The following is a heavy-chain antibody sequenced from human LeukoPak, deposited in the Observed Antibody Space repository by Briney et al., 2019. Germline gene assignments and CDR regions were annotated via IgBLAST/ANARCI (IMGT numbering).Heavy chain of an antibody. Sequence: GGSLRLSCAASGFTVSSNYMSWVRQAPGKGLEWVSVTYSGGSTYYADSVKGRFTISRDNSKNTLYLQMNSLRAEDTAVYYCAREPGYSSSWYGFGAFDIWGQGTMVTVSS. J-gene: IGHJ3*02. D-gene: IGHD6-13*01. CDR3: AREPGYSSSWYGFGAFDI. V-gene: IGHV3-66*01. CDR1: GFTVSSNY. CDR2: TYSGGST.